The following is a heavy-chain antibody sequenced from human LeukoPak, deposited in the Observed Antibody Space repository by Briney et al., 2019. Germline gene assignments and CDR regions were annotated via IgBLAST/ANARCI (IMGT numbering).Heavy chain of an antibody. CDR1: GFTFSSYG. Sequence: PGGSLRLSCAASGFTFSSYGMHWVRQAPGKGLEWVAVISYDGSNKYYADSVKGLFTISRDNSKNTLYLQMNSLRAEDTAVYYCAKDLRADTALAQDCWGQGTLVTVSS. J-gene: IGHJ4*02. D-gene: IGHD5-18*01. CDR2: ISYDGSNK. V-gene: IGHV3-30*18. CDR3: AKDLRADTALAQDC.